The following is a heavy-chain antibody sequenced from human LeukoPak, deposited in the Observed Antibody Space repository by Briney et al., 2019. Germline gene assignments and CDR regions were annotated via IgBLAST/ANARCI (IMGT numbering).Heavy chain of an antibody. D-gene: IGHD3-10*01. CDR2: IYHSGST. CDR3: AGSGGLANQGAVYY. CDR1: GYSISSGYY. J-gene: IGHJ4*02. V-gene: IGHV4-38-2*02. Sequence: PSETLSLTCTVSGYSISSGYYWGWIRQPPGKGLEWMGSIYHSGSTYYNPSLKSRVTISVDTSKNQFSLKLSSVTAADTAVYYCAGSGGLANQGAVYYWGQGTLVTVSS.